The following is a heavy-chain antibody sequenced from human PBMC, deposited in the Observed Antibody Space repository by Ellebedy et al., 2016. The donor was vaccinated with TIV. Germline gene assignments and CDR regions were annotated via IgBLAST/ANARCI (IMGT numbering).Heavy chain of an antibody. Sequence: GESLKISCAASGFTFTHYAMSWVRQAPGKGLEWVSGILGSGVSTYYADSVKGRFTISRDNSNNTLYLQMNSLRAEDTALYYCAKQGAHFGFDPWGQGTLVTVSS. J-gene: IGHJ5*02. V-gene: IGHV3-23*01. CDR1: GFTFTHYA. CDR3: AKQGAHFGFDP. D-gene: IGHD4/OR15-4a*01. CDR2: ILGSGVST.